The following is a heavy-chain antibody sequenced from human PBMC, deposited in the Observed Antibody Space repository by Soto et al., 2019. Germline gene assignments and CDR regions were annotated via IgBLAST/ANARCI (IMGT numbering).Heavy chain of an antibody. CDR2: INPNSGGT. D-gene: IGHD3-10*01. Sequence: QVQLVQSGAEVKKPGASVKVSCKASGYTFTGYYMHWVRQAPGQGLEWMGWINPNSGGTNYAQKFQGRVTMTRDTSISTAYMELSRLRSDDTAVYYCARDAPITMVRGVITGFDYWGQETLVTVSS. CDR3: ARDAPITMVRGVITGFDY. V-gene: IGHV1-2*02. CDR1: GYTFTGYY. J-gene: IGHJ4*02.